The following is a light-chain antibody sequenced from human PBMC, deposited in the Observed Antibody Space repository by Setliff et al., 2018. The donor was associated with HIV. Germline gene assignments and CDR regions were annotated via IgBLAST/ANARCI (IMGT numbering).Light chain of an antibody. V-gene: IGLV2-23*02. CDR2: EVN. CDR3: CSYAGVSPSLV. Sequence: QSVLTQPASVSGSPGQSITISCTGTSSNIGSYKLVSWYQQRPGKAPKLFIYEVNQRPSGVSNRFSGSKSGNMASLTISGLQAEDEADYYCCSYAGVSPSLVFGGGTK. J-gene: IGLJ2*01. CDR1: SSNIGSYKL.